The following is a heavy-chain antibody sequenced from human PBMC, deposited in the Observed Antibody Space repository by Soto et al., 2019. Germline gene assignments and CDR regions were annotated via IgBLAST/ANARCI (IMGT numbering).Heavy chain of an antibody. Sequence: NPSETLSLTCTVSGDSISGYFWSWIRQPPGKGLEWIGSIYYSGSANNNPSLKSRLTISVDTSKNQFSLKLSSVTAADTAIYYCVRANYFDFWGQGTLVTVSS. J-gene: IGHJ4*02. CDR2: IYYSGSA. CDR1: GDSISGYF. V-gene: IGHV4-59*01. CDR3: VRANYFDF.